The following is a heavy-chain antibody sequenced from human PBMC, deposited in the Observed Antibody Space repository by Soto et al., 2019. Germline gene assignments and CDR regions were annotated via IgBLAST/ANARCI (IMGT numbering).Heavy chain of an antibody. V-gene: IGHV3-7*01. CDR1: GFTFSSYW. Sequence: EVQLVESGGGLVQPGGSLRLSCAASGFTFSSYWMTWVRQAPGKGLEWVANIKQDGSEKYYLDSLKGRLTISRDNAKNSLYLQMNSLRVEDTAVYYCAAGTMVNFYYYYMDVWGKGTTVTVSS. J-gene: IGHJ6*03. CDR2: IKQDGSEK. CDR3: AAGTMVNFYYYYMDV. D-gene: IGHD2-21*01.